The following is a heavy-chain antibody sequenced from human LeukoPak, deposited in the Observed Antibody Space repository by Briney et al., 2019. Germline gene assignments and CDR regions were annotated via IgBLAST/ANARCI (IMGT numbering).Heavy chain of an antibody. D-gene: IGHD5-12*01. V-gene: IGHV3-23*01. CDR1: GFIFRNYA. CDR2: IYIRGGT. CDR3: AKDYRPDGAYDFDS. Sequence: GASLRLSCAASGFIFRNYAMSWVRQAPGKGPAGVSFIYIRGGTLYADSVRGRFTISRDNSRNTLYLQMNSLRAEDTAMYFCAKDYRPDGAYDFDSWGQGTRVTVSS. J-gene: IGHJ4*02.